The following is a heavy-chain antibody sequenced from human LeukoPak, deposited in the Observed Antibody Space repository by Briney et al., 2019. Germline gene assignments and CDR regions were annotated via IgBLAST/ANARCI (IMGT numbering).Heavy chain of an antibody. CDR2: IGASGADT. CDR1: GFTFSTYA. D-gene: IGHD3-22*01. CDR3: AKRPRDTSGYYLGAFDG. Sequence: PGGSLKLSCTASGFTFSTYAMTWVRQAPGKGLDWVSAIGASGADTYYADSAKGRFTVSRDNSNNTLYLQMSSLRADDTAVYFCAKRPRDTSGYYLGAFDGWGQGTTVTVSS. J-gene: IGHJ3*01. V-gene: IGHV3-23*01.